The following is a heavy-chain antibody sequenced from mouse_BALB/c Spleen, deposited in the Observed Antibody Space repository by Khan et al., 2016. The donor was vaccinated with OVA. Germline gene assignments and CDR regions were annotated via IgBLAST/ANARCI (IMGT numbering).Heavy chain of an antibody. J-gene: IGHJ3*01. CDR1: GFNIKDYY. D-gene: IGHD2-3*01. CDR2: IDPENGNN. Sequence: VQLQQSGAELVRPGALVKLSCKASGFNIKDYYMHWVKQRPEQGLVWIGRIDPENGNNIYDPKFPGKASITSDTSSNTAYLQLSSLSSEDTAVYYGARDGYSPWFAYWGQGTLVTVSA. CDR3: ARDGYSPWFAY. V-gene: IGHV14-1*02.